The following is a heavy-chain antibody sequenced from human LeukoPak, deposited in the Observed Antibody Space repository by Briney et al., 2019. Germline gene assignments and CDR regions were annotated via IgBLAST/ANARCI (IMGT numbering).Heavy chain of an antibody. V-gene: IGHV3-53*01. CDR1: GFTVSSHY. D-gene: IGHD1-1*01. CDR2: IYTEGST. J-gene: IGHJ4*02. CDR3: ARVITNWPLDC. Sequence: GGSLRLSCAASGFTVSSHYMTWVRQAPGKGLEWVSVIYTEGSTNYTDSVKGRCTMSKDNSKNLHSLQMTSLSAADTAVSNCARVITNWPLDCWGQGTLVTVSS.